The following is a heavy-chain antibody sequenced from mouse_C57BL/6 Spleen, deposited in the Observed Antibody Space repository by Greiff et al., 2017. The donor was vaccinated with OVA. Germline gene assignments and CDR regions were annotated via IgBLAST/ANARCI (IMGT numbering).Heavy chain of an antibody. D-gene: IGHD4-1*01. V-gene: IGHV1-54*01. CDR3: ARSAGTGAFDY. CDR1: GYAFTNYL. Sequence: VKVVESGAELVRPGTSVKVSCKASGYAFTNYLIEWVKQRPGQGLEWIGVINPGSGGTNYNEKFKGKATLTADKSSSTAYMQLSSLTSEDSAVYFCARSAGTGAFDYWGQGTTLTVSS. J-gene: IGHJ2*01. CDR2: INPGSGGT.